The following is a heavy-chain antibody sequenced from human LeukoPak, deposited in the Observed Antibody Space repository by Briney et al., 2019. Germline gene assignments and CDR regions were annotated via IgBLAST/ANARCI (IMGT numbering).Heavy chain of an antibody. V-gene: IGHV3-23*01. D-gene: IGHD1-26*01. Sequence: GGSLRLSCAASGFTFSSYAMSWVRQAPGKGLEWVSAISGSGGSTYYADSVKGRFTNSRDNSKNTLYLQMNSLRAEDTAVYYCANGVGATQTTSDYWGQGTLVTVSS. J-gene: IGHJ4*02. CDR3: ANGVGATQTTSDY. CDR1: GFTFSSYA. CDR2: ISGSGGST.